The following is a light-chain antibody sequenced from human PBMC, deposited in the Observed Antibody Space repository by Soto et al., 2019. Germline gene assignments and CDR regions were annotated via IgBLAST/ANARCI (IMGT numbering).Light chain of an antibody. Sequence: QSVLTQPPSASGSPGQSVTISCTGTSSDVGGYNYVSWYQQHPGKAPKLMIYEVSKRPSGVPDRFSGSKSDNTASLTVSGLQAEDEAEYYCSSYAGSNNFGVFGTGNKVTVL. CDR3: SSYAGSNNFGV. J-gene: IGLJ1*01. CDR2: EVS. CDR1: SSDVGGYNY. V-gene: IGLV2-8*01.